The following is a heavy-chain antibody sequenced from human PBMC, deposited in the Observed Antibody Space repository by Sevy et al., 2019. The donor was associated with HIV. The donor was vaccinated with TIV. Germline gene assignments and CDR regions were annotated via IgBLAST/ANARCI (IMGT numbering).Heavy chain of an antibody. V-gene: IGHV3-23*01. CDR3: AKALNPALESMIEVIFRTLKGFDV. D-gene: IGHD3-22*01. Sequence: GESLKISCAASGFTFNTHAMNCVRQAPGKGLEWVSVISGTGSSTYYADSVKGRFTISRDNSKNTLYLQMNSLRADDTAVYYCAKALNPALESMIEVIFRTLKGFDVWGQGTMVTVSS. J-gene: IGHJ3*01. CDR1: GFTFNTHA. CDR2: ISGTGSST.